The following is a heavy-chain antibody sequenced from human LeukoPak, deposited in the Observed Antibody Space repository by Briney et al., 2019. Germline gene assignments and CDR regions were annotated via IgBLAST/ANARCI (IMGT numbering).Heavy chain of an antibody. CDR1: GYTFTSYD. D-gene: IGHD2-15*01. CDR2: ISAYNGNT. Sequence: ASVKVSCKASGYTFTSYDISWVRQAPGQGLEWMGWISAYNGNTNYAQKLQGRVTMTTDTSTNTAYMELRSLRSDDTAVYYCARDAQYSWDIVVVAVTPFDYWGQGTLVTVSS. V-gene: IGHV1-18*01. J-gene: IGHJ4*02. CDR3: ARDAQYSWDIVVVAVTPFDY.